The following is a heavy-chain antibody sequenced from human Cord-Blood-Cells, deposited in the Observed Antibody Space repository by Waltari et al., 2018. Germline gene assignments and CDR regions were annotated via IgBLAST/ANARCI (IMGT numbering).Heavy chain of an antibody. CDR3: AKDGSSSWYFDY. Sequence: QVQLVESGGGVVQPGRSLRLSCAASGFTFSSYGMHWVGQAPGKGLEWVAVISYDGSNKYYADSVKGRFTISRDNSKNTLYLQMNSLRAEDTAVYYCAKDGSSSWYFDYWGQGTLVTVSS. CDR2: ISYDGSNK. D-gene: IGHD6-13*01. CDR1: GFTFSSYG. V-gene: IGHV3-30*18. J-gene: IGHJ4*02.